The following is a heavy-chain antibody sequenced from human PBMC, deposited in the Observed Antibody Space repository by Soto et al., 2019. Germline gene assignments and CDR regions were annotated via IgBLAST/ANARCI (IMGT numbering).Heavy chain of an antibody. CDR1: GFTFSGQT. CDR2: IAPDGSQI. D-gene: IGHD2-2*02. CDR3: ATAIHATWLLNS. J-gene: IGHJ4*02. Sequence: QVHLVESGGGVVQPGRSLRLSCAASGFTFSGQTMYWVRQAPGKGLEWVALIAPDGSQIYYADSVKGRFTISRDNSKSSLALQMDSLRAEDTSLYWCATAIHATWLLNSWGQGALVIVSA. V-gene: IGHV3-30-3*02.